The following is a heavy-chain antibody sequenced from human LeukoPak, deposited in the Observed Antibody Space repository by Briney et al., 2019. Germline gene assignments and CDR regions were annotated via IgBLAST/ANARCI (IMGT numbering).Heavy chain of an antibody. D-gene: IGHD5-18*01. CDR1: GGSISSYY. CDR3: ARDGGAYSPIDY. Sequence: PSETLSLTCTVSGGSISSYYWNWIRQPPGKGLEWIGYIYYSGSTNYNPSLKSRVTISVDTSKNQFSLKLSSVTAADTAVYYCARDGGAYSPIDYWAREPWSPSPQ. V-gene: IGHV4-59*01. CDR2: IYYSGST. J-gene: IGHJ4*02.